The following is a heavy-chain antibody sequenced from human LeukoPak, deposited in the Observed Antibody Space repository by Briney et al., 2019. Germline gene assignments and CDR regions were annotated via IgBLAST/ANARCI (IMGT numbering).Heavy chain of an antibody. D-gene: IGHD3-16*01. J-gene: IGHJ6*02. Sequence: PSETLSLTCTVSGGSISSGGYYWSWIRQHPGKGLEWIGYIYYSGSTYYNPSLKSRVTISVDTSKNQFSLKLSSVTAADTAVYYCARCSDFLGGMDVWGQGTTVTVSS. V-gene: IGHV4-31*03. CDR2: IYYSGST. CDR1: GGSISSGGYY. CDR3: ARCSDFLGGMDV.